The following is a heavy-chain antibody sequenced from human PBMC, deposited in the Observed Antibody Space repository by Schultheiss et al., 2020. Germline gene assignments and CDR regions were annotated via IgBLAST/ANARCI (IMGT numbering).Heavy chain of an antibody. CDR3: AKVRGHGVMVDYFDY. D-gene: IGHD3-16*01. CDR2: IIPIFGTT. CDR1: GGTFSSYA. Sequence: SVKVSCKASGGTFSSYATSWVRQARGQGLEWVGGIIPIFGTTNYAQKFQGRVTIIADISTSTAYMELSSLRSEDTAMYYCAKVRGHGVMVDYFDYWGQGTLVTVSS. V-gene: IGHV1-69*06. J-gene: IGHJ4*02.